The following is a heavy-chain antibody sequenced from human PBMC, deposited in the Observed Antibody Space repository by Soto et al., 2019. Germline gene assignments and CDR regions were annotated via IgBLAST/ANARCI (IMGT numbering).Heavy chain of an antibody. Sequence: QVQLQQSGPGLVKPSQTLSLTCAISGDGVSSSSAAWHWVRQSPSRGLEWLGRTYYRSKWYNDYAASVEGRISINPATSKNQSSLRLNSVTAEDTAVYYCTRQSYWLLSFWGQGTLVTVSS. V-gene: IGHV6-1*01. J-gene: IGHJ4*02. CDR1: GDGVSSSSAA. CDR3: TRQSYWLLSF. D-gene: IGHD5-12*01. CDR2: TYYRSKWYN.